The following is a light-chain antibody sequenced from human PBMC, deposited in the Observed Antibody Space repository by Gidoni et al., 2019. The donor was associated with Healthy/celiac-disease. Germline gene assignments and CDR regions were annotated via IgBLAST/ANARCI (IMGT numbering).Light chain of an antibody. CDR1: QSVSSY. CDR3: QQRSNWPPSWT. J-gene: IGKJ1*01. CDR2: DAS. Sequence: DIVLTQSPATLSLSPGERATLSCRASQSVSSYLAWYQQKPGQAPRLLIYDASNRATGSPARFSGSGSGTEFTLTMSSLEPEDFAVYYCQQRSNWPPSWTFXQXTKVEIK. V-gene: IGKV3-11*01.